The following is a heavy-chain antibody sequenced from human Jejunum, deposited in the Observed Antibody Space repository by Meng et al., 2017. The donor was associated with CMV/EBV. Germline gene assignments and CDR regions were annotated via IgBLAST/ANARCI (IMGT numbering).Heavy chain of an antibody. J-gene: IGHJ6*02. V-gene: IGHV3-30*02. D-gene: IGHD2-2*01. CDR3: AKDDCDITNCWQYYGLDV. CDR2: IRYDGRNK. Sequence: FSNYGMHWVRLAPGKGREWVAFIRYDGRNKFYADSVKGRFTISRDNSKNTLSMQMNSLRAEDTAVYYCAKDDCDITNCWQYYGLDVWGQGTTVTVSS. CDR1: FSNYG.